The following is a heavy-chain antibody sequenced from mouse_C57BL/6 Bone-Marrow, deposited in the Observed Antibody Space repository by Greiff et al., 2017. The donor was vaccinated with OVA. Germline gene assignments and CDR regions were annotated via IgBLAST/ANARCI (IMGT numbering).Heavy chain of an antibody. Sequence: QVQLQQSGAELVRPGASVTLSCKASGYTFTDYEMHWVKQTPVHGLEWIGAIDPETGGTAYNQKFKGKAILTADKSSSTAYMELRSLTSEDSAVYYCTRALLWLRRGAYWGQGTLVTVSA. CDR3: TRALLWLRRGAY. CDR2: IDPETGGT. J-gene: IGHJ3*01. V-gene: IGHV1-15*01. D-gene: IGHD2-2*01. CDR1: GYTFTDYE.